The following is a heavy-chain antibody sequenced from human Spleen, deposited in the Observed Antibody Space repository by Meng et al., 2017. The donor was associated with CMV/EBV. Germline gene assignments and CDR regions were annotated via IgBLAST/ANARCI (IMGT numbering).Heavy chain of an antibody. CDR2: INPSGGST. Sequence: ASVKVSCKASGYTFTSYYMHWVRQAPGQGLEWMGIINPSGGSTSYAQKFQGRVTMTGDTSTSTVYMELSSLRSEDTAVYYCARDSPDIVVVPAAPRGLLDPWGQGTLVTVSS. J-gene: IGHJ5*02. V-gene: IGHV1-46*01. CDR3: ARDSPDIVVVPAAPRGLLDP. D-gene: IGHD2-2*01. CDR1: GYTFTSYY.